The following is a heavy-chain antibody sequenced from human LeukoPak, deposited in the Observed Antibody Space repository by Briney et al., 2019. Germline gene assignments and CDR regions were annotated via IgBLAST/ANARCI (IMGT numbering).Heavy chain of an antibody. D-gene: IGHD1-26*01. Sequence: AGGSLRLSCAASGFTVSSNYMSWVRQVSGKGLEWVSVIYSGGSTYYADSVKGRFTISRDNSKNTLYLQMNSLGAEDTAVYYCARGTWEPDLWGQGTLVTVSS. CDR2: IYSGGST. J-gene: IGHJ5*02. CDR3: ARGTWEPDL. V-gene: IGHV3-66*01. CDR1: GFTVSSNY.